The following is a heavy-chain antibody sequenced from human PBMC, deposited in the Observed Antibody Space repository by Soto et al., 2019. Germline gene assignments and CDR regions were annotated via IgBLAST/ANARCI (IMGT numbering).Heavy chain of an antibody. CDR2: IKQDGSEE. Sequence: EVQLVESGGGLVQPGGSLRLSCAASGFTFSSYWMSWVRQAPGKGLEWVANIKQDGSEEYYVDSVKGRFTISRDNAKNSLYLQMNSLRAEDTAVYYCASVRARPQTYYYYYMDVWGKGTTVTVFS. J-gene: IGHJ6*03. CDR3: ASVRARPQTYYYYYMDV. D-gene: IGHD6-6*01. V-gene: IGHV3-7*01. CDR1: GFTFSSYW.